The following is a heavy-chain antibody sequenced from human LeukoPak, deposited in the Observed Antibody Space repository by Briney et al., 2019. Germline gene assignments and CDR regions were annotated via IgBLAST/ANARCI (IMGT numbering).Heavy chain of an antibody. Sequence: SETLSLTCTVSGGSVSSGSYYWSWIRQPPGKGLEWIGYIYYSGSTNYNPPLKSRVTISVDTSKNQFSLKLSSVTAADTAVYYCARVPPGYCSSTSCYEWGRFDYWGQGTLVTVSS. CDR3: ARVPPGYCSSTSCYEWGRFDY. CDR1: GGSVSSGSYY. CDR2: IYYSGST. V-gene: IGHV4-61*01. J-gene: IGHJ4*02. D-gene: IGHD2-2*01.